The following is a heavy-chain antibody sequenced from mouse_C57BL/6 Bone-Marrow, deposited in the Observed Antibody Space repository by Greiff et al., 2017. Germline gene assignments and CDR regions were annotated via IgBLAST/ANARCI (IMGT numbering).Heavy chain of an antibody. CDR2: IDPANGNT. Sequence: VQLKESVAELVRPGASVKLSCTASGSNIKNTYMHWVKQRPEQGLEWIGRIDPANGNTTYAPKFQGKATITADTSSNTAYLQHSSLTSGAPAIYYCAYYYGSSSFAYWGQGTLVTVSA. J-gene: IGHJ3*01. CDR1: GSNIKNTY. CDR3: AYYYGSSSFAY. V-gene: IGHV14-3*01. D-gene: IGHD1-1*01.